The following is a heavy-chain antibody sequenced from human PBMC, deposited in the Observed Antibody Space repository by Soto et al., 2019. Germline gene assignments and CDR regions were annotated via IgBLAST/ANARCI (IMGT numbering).Heavy chain of an antibody. CDR3: AHTSYSGTYYFDS. D-gene: IGHD1-26*01. V-gene: IGHV2-5*01. CDR2: IYGHGNE. Sequence: SGPTLVNPTQTLTVTCSFSGFSLTTSAAGVGWIRQTPGKALEWLAVIYGHGNEQYSPSLKNRLTITKDTSKNQVVLTMTNMDPLDTATYYCAHTSYSGTYYFDSWGQGTLVTVSS. J-gene: IGHJ4*02. CDR1: GFSLTTSAAG.